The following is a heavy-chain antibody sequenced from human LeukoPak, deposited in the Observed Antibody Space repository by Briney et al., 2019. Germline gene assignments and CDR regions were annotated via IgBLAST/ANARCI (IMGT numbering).Heavy chain of an antibody. CDR1: GFTVSSSH. CDR3: ARRSPIAGAGPRRLED. CDR2: IYSGGST. Sequence: GGSLRLSCAASGFTVSSSHMSWVRLAPGKGLEWGSIIYSGGSTSYADSVKGRFIISRDNSKNTLYLQMNSLRAEDTAVYYCARRSPIAGAGPRRLEDWGQGTLVTVSS. V-gene: IGHV3-53*01. J-gene: IGHJ4*02. D-gene: IGHD6-13*01.